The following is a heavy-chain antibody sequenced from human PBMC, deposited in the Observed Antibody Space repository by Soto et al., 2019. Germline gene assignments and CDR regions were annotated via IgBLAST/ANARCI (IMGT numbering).Heavy chain of an antibody. CDR1: GDSVTISDYY. D-gene: IGHD3-22*01. Sequence: QLQLQESGPGLVKPSETLSLTCTVSGDSVTISDYYWGWIRQPPGKGLEWIGSIHYSGSTYYNPSLKSRVTISGVTSKKQFSLKLTSVTAADAAVYYCAAHDSGGYYAEYWGRGTLVTVSA. V-gene: IGHV4-39*01. CDR3: AAHDSGGYYAEY. J-gene: IGHJ4*02. CDR2: IHYSGST.